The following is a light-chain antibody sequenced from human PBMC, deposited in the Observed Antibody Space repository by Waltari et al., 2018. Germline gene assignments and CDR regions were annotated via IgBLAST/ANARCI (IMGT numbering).Light chain of an antibody. V-gene: IGKV3-15*01. CDR1: RSIGSN. Sequence: DIVMTQSPATLSVSPGERATLSCRASRSIGSNLAWYQPKPGQAPRFLIYGASTRATGIPARFSGSGSGTEFTLTISSLQSADFAVYYCQQYNNWPETFGQGTKVEIK. CDR2: GAS. J-gene: IGKJ1*01. CDR3: QQYNNWPET.